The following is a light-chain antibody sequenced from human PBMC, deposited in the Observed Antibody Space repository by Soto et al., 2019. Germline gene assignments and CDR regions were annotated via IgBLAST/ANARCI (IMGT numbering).Light chain of an antibody. CDR1: QSVLLSSNNKNF. CDR2: WAS. J-gene: IGKJ1*01. V-gene: IGKV4-1*01. CDR3: HQYYSTPQT. Sequence: IVMTQSPASLAVSLGERATINCKSSQSVLLSSNNKNFLAWYQQKPGQPPKLLIYWASTRESGVPDRFSGSRSGTDFTTIISILQAEDVAVYYCHQYYSTPQTFGQGTKVEIK.